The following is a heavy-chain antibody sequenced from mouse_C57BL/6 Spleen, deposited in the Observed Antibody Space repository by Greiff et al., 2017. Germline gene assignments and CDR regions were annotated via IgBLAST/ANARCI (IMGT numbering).Heavy chain of an antibody. CDR2: ISSGSSTI. D-gene: IGHD1-1*01. V-gene: IGHV5-17*01. CDR1: GFTFSDYG. CDR3: AKGITTVVATGFDY. J-gene: IGHJ2*01. Sequence: EVQGVESGGGLVKPGGSLKLSCAASGFTFSDYGMHWVRQAPEKGLEWVAYISSGSSTIYYADTVKGRFTISRDNAKNTLFLQMTSLRSEDTAMYYCAKGITTVVATGFDYWGQGTTLKVSS.